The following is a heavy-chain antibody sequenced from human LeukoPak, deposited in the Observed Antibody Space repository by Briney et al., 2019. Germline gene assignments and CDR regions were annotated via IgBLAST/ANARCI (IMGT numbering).Heavy chain of an antibody. CDR1: GYTFTSYT. J-gene: IGHJ4*02. CDR3: ARDKYYYDSSGYYFNFDY. Sequence: ASVKVSCKASGYTFTSYTIHWVRQAPGQRLEWMGWINAGNGNTKYSQEFQDRVTITRDTSASTAYMELSSLRSEDMAVYYCARDKYYYDSSGYYFNFDYWGQGTLVTVSS. CDR2: INAGNGNT. V-gene: IGHV1-3*03. D-gene: IGHD3-22*01.